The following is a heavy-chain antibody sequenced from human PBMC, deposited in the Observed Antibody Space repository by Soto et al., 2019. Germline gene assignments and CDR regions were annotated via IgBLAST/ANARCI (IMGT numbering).Heavy chain of an antibody. V-gene: IGHV3-21*01. CDR3: ARGHIVVVPAAAYYYYGMDV. CDR1: GFTFSSYS. D-gene: IGHD2-2*01. CDR2: ISSSSSYI. J-gene: IGHJ6*02. Sequence: GSLRLSCAASGFTFSSYSMNWVRQAPGKGLEWVSSISSSSSYIYYADSVKGRFTISRDNAKNSLYLQMNSLRAEDTAVYYCARGHIVVVPAAAYYYYGMDVWGQGTTVTV.